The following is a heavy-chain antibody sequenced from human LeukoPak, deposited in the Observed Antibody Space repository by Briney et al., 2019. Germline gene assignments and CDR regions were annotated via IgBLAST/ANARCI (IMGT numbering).Heavy chain of an antibody. J-gene: IGHJ4*02. D-gene: IGHD5-24*01. Sequence: GGALLLSCAASGLHLSRYWMSWVRQAPGKGLEGVANIKQDGSEKYYVDSVKGRFTITRNNAKNSLYLQMNSLRAEDTAVYYCAKSQVGVPTIYFDYWGQGTLVTVSS. CDR2: IKQDGSEK. CDR3: AKSQVGVPTIYFDY. V-gene: IGHV3-7*01. CDR1: GLHLSRYW.